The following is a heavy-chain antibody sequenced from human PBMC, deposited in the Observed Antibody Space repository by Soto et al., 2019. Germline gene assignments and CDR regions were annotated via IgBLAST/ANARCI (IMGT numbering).Heavy chain of an antibody. V-gene: IGHV1-3*01. D-gene: IGHD3-3*01. Sequence: ASVKVSCKTSGYTFTNSVVDWVRRAPGQGLEWMGWINSGNGNTKYSEKFQGRVTITRDTSASTAYMELNSLTSEDTAVYYCARGLTIFGVVIGYWGQGTLVTVSS. CDR1: GYTFTNSV. J-gene: IGHJ4*02. CDR3: ARGLTIFGVVIGY. CDR2: INSGNGNT.